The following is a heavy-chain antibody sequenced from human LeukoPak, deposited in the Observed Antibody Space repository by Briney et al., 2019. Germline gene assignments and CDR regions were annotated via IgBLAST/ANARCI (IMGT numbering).Heavy chain of an antibody. CDR3: AKGSTVVTPGSWFDP. CDR2: ISYDGSNK. D-gene: IGHD4-23*01. Sequence: GGSLRLSCAASGFTFSSYGMHWVRQAPGKGLEWVAVISYDGSNKYYADSAKGRFTISRDNSKNTLYLQMNSLRAEDTAVYYCAKGSTVVTPGSWFDPWGQGTLVTVSS. J-gene: IGHJ5*02. V-gene: IGHV3-30*18. CDR1: GFTFSSYG.